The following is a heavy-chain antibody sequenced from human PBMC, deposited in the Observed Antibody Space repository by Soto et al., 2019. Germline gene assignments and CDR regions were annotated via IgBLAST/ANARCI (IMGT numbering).Heavy chain of an antibody. Sequence: GASVKVSCKASGYTFTSYYMHWVRQAPGQGLEWMGISNPSGGSTSYAQKFQGRVTRTRDTSTSTVYMELSSLRSEDTAVYYCERDQAYDFWSGYYTGPWFDPWGQGTLVTVSS. J-gene: IGHJ5*02. CDR3: ERDQAYDFWSGYYTGPWFDP. CDR1: GYTFTSYY. V-gene: IGHV1-46*01. CDR2: SNPSGGST. D-gene: IGHD3-3*01.